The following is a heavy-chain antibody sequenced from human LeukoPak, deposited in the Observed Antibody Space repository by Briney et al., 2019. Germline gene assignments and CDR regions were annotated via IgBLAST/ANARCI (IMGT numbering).Heavy chain of an antibody. V-gene: IGHV4-39*01. D-gene: IGHD4-17*01. J-gene: IGHJ4*02. CDR2: IYYSGST. Sequence: SETLSLTCAVSGGSISSGSYYWGWIRQPPGKGLEWIGSIYYSGSTYYNPSLKSRVTISVDTSKNQFSLKLSSVTAADTAVYYCARHPNYGDYLWYFDYWGQGTLVTVSS. CDR1: GGSISSGSYY. CDR3: ARHPNYGDYLWYFDY.